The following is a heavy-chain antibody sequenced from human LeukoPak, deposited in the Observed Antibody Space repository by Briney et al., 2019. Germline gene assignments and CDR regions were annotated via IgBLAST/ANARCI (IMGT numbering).Heavy chain of an antibody. V-gene: IGHV3-30*02. CDR2: IRYDGSNK. Sequence: TGGSLRLSCAASGFTFSSYGMHWVRQAPDKGLEWVAFIRYDGSNKYYADSVKGRFTISRDNSKNTLYLQMNSLRAEDTAVYYCAKDLEGYCSSTSCPSGYWGQGTLVTVSS. CDR1: GFTFSSYG. J-gene: IGHJ4*02. CDR3: AKDLEGYCSSTSCPSGY. D-gene: IGHD2-2*01.